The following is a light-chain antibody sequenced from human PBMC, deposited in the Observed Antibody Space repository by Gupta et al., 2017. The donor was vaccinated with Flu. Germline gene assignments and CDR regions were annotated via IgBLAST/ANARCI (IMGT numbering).Light chain of an antibody. CDR1: SSNFGAGYD. CDR3: QSYDSSLSGSV. J-gene: IGLJ3*02. V-gene: IGLV1-40*01. CDR2: GNN. Sequence: QSVLTQPPSVSGAPGQRRTISCTGSSSNFGAGYDVHWYQQLPGTAPKLLIYGNNHRPSGVPDRFSGSKSGTSASLAITGLQAEDEAHYYCQSYDSSLSGSVFGGGTKLTVL.